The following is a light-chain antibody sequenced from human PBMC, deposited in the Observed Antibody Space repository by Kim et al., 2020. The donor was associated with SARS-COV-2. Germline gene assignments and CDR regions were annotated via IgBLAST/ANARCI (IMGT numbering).Light chain of an antibody. CDR1: QSISSW. CDR2: KAS. CDR3: KRYNVFSRT. J-gene: IGKJ1*01. Sequence: SASEETGVPIPCGAGQSISSWLAWYQQNPGKAPNLLINKASSLEGGVPPRFGAGGSGTEFTLPISSLRPDDFATYSSKRYNVFSRTFAQGPKWIS. V-gene: IGKV1-5*03.